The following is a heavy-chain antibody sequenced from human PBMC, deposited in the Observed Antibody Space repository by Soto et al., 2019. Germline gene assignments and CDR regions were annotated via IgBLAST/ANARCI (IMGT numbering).Heavy chain of an antibody. D-gene: IGHD1-26*01. CDR3: AKDLVGWDSGSYFFDY. J-gene: IGHJ4*02. V-gene: IGHV3-23*01. CDR1: GFTFSSYA. Sequence: EVQLLESGGGLVQPGGSLRLSCAASGFTFSSYAMSWVRQAPGKGLEWVSAISGSGGSTYYADSVKGRFTISRDNSKNTLYLQMNSLRAEDTAVYYSAKDLVGWDSGSYFFDYWGQGTLVTVSS. CDR2: ISGSGGST.